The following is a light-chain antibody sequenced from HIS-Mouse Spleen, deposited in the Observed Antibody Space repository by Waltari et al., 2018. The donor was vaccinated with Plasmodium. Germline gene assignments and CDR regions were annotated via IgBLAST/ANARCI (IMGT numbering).Light chain of an antibody. Sequence: QSALTQPPSASGYPGQSVTISCPGTHPDGGGYDYVPWYQQHPGKAPKLMIYEVIKRPSGVPDRFSGSRSGNTASLTVSGLQAEDEADYYCSSYAGSNNLVFGGGTKLTVL. CDR3: SSYAGSNNLV. V-gene: IGLV2-8*01. J-gene: IGLJ2*01. CDR1: HPDGGGYDY. CDR2: EVI.